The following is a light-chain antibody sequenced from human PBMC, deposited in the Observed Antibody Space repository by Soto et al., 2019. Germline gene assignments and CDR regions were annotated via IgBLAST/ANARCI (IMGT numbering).Light chain of an antibody. CDR3: QQYGSSPGT. V-gene: IGKV3-20*01. CDR2: GAS. CDR1: QSVSSSY. Sequence: EIVLTQSPGTLSLSPGERATLSCRASQSVSSSYLAWYQQKPGQAPRLLIYGASSRATGIPDRFSGSGSGTDFTLTISRLEPEDFAVYNCQQYGSSPGTFVQGTKVEIK. J-gene: IGKJ1*01.